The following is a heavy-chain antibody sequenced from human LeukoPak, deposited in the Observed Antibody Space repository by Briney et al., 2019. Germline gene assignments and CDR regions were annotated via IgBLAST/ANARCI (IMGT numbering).Heavy chain of an antibody. Sequence: SQTLSLTCAISGDSVSSNSVTWNWIRQSPSRGLEWLGRAYYRSSWSNDYAVSVKSRITINPDTSKNQFSLQLSSVTPEDTAVYYCARASFRAFDIWGQGTMVAVSS. CDR1: GDSVSSNSVT. V-gene: IGHV6-1*01. J-gene: IGHJ3*02. CDR3: ARASFRAFDI. CDR2: AYYRSSWSN.